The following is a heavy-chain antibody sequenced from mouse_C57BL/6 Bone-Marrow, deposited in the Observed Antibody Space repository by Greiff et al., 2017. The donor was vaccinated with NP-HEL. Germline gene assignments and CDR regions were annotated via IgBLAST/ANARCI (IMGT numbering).Heavy chain of an antibody. D-gene: IGHD1-1*01. CDR3: AKPPYYYGSSPNPYWYFDV. CDR1: GFTFSDYG. V-gene: IGHV5-17*01. Sequence: EVMLVESGGGLVKPGGSLKLSCAASGFTFSDYGMHWVRQAPEKGLEWVAYISSGSSTIYYVDTVKGRFTISRDNAKNTLFLQMTSLRSEDTAMYYCAKPPYYYGSSPNPYWYFDVWGTGTTVTVSS. CDR2: ISSGSSTI. J-gene: IGHJ1*03.